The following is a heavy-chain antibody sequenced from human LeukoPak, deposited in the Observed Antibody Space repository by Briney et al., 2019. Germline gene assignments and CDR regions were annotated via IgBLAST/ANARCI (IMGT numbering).Heavy chain of an antibody. Sequence: GGSLRLSCAASGFTSSRYAMNWVRQAPGKGLEWVSTVRSSDGYTYYADSVRGRFTISGDDSKTTLYLQMGSLRGEDMAMYYCAREFADYSSGWYRLGYWGQGTLVTVSS. J-gene: IGHJ4*02. D-gene: IGHD6-19*01. CDR1: GFTSSRYA. CDR2: VRSSDGYT. CDR3: AREFADYSSGWYRLGY. V-gene: IGHV3-23*01.